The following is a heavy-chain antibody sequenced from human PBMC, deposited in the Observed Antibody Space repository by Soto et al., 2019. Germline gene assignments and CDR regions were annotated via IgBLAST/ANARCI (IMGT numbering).Heavy chain of an antibody. Sequence: GASVKVSCKASGYTFTSYAMHWVRQAPGQRLEWMGWINAGNGNTKYSQKFQGRVTMTRDTSTSTVYMELSSLRSEDTAVYYCARVLLWFGDPTAAFDIWGQGTMVTVSS. D-gene: IGHD3-10*01. CDR3: ARVLLWFGDPTAAFDI. V-gene: IGHV1-3*01. J-gene: IGHJ3*02. CDR1: GYTFTSYA. CDR2: INAGNGNT.